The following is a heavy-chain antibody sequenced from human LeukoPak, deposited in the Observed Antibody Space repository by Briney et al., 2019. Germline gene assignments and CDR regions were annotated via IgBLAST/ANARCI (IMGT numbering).Heavy chain of an antibody. CDR3: ASDPDYGDPE. CDR1: GFTYSDHY. CDR2: ITSSGTTT. J-gene: IGHJ4*02. Sequence: GGSLRLSCAASGFTYSDHYMSWFRLSPGKGLEWLSYITSSGTTTDYADSVKGRFTISSDNAKNSMFLQMNSLRPEDTAVYYCASDPDYGDPEWGQGTLVTVSS. V-gene: IGHV3-11*01. D-gene: IGHD4-17*01.